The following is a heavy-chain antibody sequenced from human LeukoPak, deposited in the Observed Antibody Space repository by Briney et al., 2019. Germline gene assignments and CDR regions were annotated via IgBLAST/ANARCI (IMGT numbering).Heavy chain of an antibody. J-gene: IGHJ4*02. CDR2: IKQDGSEN. CDR1: GFTFSSYW. Sequence: PGGSLRLSCAASGFTFSSYWMSWVRQAPGKGLEWVANIKQDGSENFYVDSVKGRFTISRDNAKNPLYLEMNSLKAEDTAVYYCARSPAVPGFVSVDYWGQGTLVTVSS. CDR3: ARSPAVPGFVSVDY. V-gene: IGHV3-7*01. D-gene: IGHD6-19*01.